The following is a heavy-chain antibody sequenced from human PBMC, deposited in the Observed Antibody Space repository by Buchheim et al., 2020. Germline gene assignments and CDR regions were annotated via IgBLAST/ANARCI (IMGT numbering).Heavy chain of an antibody. CDR2: ISSSSSYI. V-gene: IGHV3-21*01. CDR3: ARDLRVTTVTKEGRGTTTQYYYYGMDG. D-gene: IGHD4-17*01. Sequence: EVQLMESGGGLVKPGGSLRLSCAASGFTFSSYSMNWVRQAPGKGLEWVSSISSSSSYIYYSDSVKGRFTISRDNAKNSLYLQMNSMRAEDKAVYYCARDLRVTTVTKEGRGTTTQYYYYGMDGWGQGTT. CDR1: GFTFSSYS. J-gene: IGHJ6*02.